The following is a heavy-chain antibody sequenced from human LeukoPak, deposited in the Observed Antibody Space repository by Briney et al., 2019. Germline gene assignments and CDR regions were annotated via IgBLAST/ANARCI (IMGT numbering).Heavy chain of an antibody. CDR3: ARGSRRKVVPAAMLDY. Sequence: SETLSLTCAVYGGSFSGYYWGWIRQPPGKGLEWIGEINHSGSTNYNPSLKSRVTISVDTSKNQFSLKLSSVTAADTAVYYCARGSRRKVVPAAMLDYWGQGTLVTVSS. D-gene: IGHD2-2*01. V-gene: IGHV4-34*01. CDR1: GGSFSGYY. J-gene: IGHJ4*02. CDR2: INHSGST.